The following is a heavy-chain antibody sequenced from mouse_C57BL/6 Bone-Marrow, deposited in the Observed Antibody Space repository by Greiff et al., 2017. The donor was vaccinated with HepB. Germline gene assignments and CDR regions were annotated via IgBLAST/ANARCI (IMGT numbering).Heavy chain of an antibody. CDR2: IYPGDGDT. CDR1: GYAFSSYW. CDR3: ARLGRGRYFDV. D-gene: IGHD3-1*01. V-gene: IGHV1-80*01. J-gene: IGHJ1*03. Sequence: QVQLKESGAELVKPGASVKISCKASGYAFSSYWMNWVKQRPGKGLEWIGQIYPGDGDTNYNGKFKGKATLTADKSSSTAYMQLSSLTSEDSAVYFCARLGRGRYFDVWGTGTTVTVSS.